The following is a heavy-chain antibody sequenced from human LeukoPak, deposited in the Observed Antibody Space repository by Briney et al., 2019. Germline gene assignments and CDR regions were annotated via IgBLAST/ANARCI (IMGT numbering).Heavy chain of an antibody. D-gene: IGHD3-3*01. CDR3: ARDAGRTYYDFWSGEKRDYYYYGMAV. CDR1: GYTFSSYS. J-gene: IGHJ6*02. CDR2: TSSSSSTI. Sequence: GGSLRLSCAASGYTFSSYSMNWVRQAPGKGLEWVSYTSSSSSTIYYADSVKGRFTISRDNAKNSLYLQMNSLRAEDTAVYYCARDAGRTYYDFWSGEKRDYYYYGMAVWGQGATVTVSS. V-gene: IGHV3-48*01.